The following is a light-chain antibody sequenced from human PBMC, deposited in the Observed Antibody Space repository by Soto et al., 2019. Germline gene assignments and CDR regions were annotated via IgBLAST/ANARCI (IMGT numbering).Light chain of an antibody. CDR3: QQYNGYPYT. J-gene: IGKJ2*01. CDR1: QSISSW. V-gene: IGKV1-5*03. CDR2: KAS. Sequence: DIQMTQSPSTLSASVGDRVTITCRASQSISSWLAWYLQKPGKAPNLLIYKASSLEGGAPSRFSGSGSGTEFTLTISSLQPDDFATYYCQQYNGYPYTFGQGTKLEIK.